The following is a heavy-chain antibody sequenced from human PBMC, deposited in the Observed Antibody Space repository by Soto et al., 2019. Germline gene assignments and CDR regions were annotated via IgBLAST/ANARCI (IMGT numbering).Heavy chain of an antibody. Sequence: NPSETLSLTCAVYGGSFSGYYWSWIRQPPGKGLEWIGEINHSGSTNYNPSLKSRVTISVDTSKNQFSLKLSSVTAADTAVYYCARRPRAAGIHYFDYWGQGTLVTVSS. V-gene: IGHV4-34*01. D-gene: IGHD6-13*01. J-gene: IGHJ4*02. CDR2: INHSGST. CDR1: GGSFSGYY. CDR3: ARRPRAAGIHYFDY.